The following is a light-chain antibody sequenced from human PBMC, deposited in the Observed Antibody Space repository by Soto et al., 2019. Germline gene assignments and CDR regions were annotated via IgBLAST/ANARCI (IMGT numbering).Light chain of an antibody. V-gene: IGLV2-8*01. Sequence: QSALTQPPSASGSPGQSVTISCTGTSNDIGNYNYVSWYQQHPGKAPKFIIYEVSKRPSGVPDRFSGSKSGDTASPTVSGLQPEDEADYYCSSYAGSNKLVFGGGTKLTVL. J-gene: IGLJ3*02. CDR2: EVS. CDR3: SSYAGSNKLV. CDR1: SNDIGNYNY.